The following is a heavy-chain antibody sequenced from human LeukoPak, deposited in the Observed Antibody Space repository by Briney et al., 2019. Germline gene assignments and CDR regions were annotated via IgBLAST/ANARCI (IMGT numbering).Heavy chain of an antibody. CDR3: VKVLVTYTVDV. D-gene: IGHD2/OR15-2a*01. CDR2: ISSSTSDT. CDR1: GFTFIDYY. V-gene: IGHV3-11*06. J-gene: IGHJ6*02. Sequence: GGSLRLSCAASGFTFIDYYMSWIRQAPGKGLEWVSYISSSTSDTKYADSVKGRFTISRDNSKNTLYLQMNSLRGEDTAVYYCVKVLVTYTVDVWGQGTTVTVSS.